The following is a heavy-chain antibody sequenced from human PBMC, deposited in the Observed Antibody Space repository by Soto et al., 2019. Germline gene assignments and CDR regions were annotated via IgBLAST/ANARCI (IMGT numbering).Heavy chain of an antibody. CDR3: AREDRGSSSFGPPAGWFDP. V-gene: IGHV1-18*01. CDR1: GYTFTSYG. Sequence: QVQLVQSGAEVKKPGASVKVSCKASGYTFTSYGISWVRQAPGQGLEWMGWISAYNGNTNYAQKLQGRVTTTTDTSTSTAYMELRSLRSDDTAVYYCAREDRGSSSFGPPAGWFDPWGQGTLVTVSS. CDR2: ISAYNGNT. J-gene: IGHJ5*02. D-gene: IGHD6-6*01.